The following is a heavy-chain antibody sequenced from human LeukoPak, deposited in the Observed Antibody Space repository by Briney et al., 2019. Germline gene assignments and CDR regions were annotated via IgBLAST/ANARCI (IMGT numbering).Heavy chain of an antibody. CDR1: GGSISSYY. CDR2: IYYSGST. CDR3: ASAGGYSYGDAFDI. J-gene: IGHJ3*02. Sequence: SETLSLTCTVSGGSISSYYWSWIRQPPGKGLEWIGYIYYSGSTNYNPSLKSRVTISVDTSKNQFSLKLSSVTAADTAVYYCASAGGYSYGDAFDIWGQGTMVTVSS. D-gene: IGHD5-18*01. V-gene: IGHV4-59*01.